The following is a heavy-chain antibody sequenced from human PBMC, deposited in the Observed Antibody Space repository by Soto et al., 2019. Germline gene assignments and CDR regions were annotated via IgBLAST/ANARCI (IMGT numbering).Heavy chain of an antibody. J-gene: IGHJ6*02. CDR1: GFTFTDYA. V-gene: IGHV3-30-3*01. CDR3: ARDKMTGRQDYNAMDV. CDR2: ISYDGSNE. D-gene: IGHD6-6*01. Sequence: PGGSLRLSCAASGFTFTDYAMYWVRQAPGRGLEWLALISYDGSNEYYADSVKGRLTISRDNSKNTLYLQMNSLTGEDTAVYYCARDKMTGRQDYNAMDVWGQGTSVTVSS.